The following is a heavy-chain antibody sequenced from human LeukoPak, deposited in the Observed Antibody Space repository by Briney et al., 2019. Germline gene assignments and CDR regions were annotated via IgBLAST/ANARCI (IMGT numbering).Heavy chain of an antibody. Sequence: PGGSLRLSCAASGFTFSSYAMHWVRQAPGKGLEWVAVISYDGGNKYYADSVKGRFTISRDNSKNTLYLQMNSLRAEDTAVYYCARDREVWYSSGWYNDYWGQGTLVTVSS. J-gene: IGHJ4*02. CDR3: ARDREVWYSSGWYNDY. V-gene: IGHV3-30*01. D-gene: IGHD6-19*01. CDR2: ISYDGGNK. CDR1: GFTFSSYA.